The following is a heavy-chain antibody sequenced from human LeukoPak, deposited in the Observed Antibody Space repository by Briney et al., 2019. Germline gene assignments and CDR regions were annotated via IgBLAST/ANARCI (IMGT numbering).Heavy chain of an antibody. CDR1: GFTFSSYD. J-gene: IGHJ6*03. D-gene: IGHD2-15*01. CDR2: IGTAGDT. V-gene: IGHV3-13*01. Sequence: GGSLRLSCAASGFTFSSYDMHWVRQATGKGLEWVSAIGTAGDTYYPGSVKGRFTISRENAKNSLYLQMNSLRAGDTAVYYCAREGLGSRTMDVWGKGTTVTVSS. CDR3: AREGLGSRTMDV.